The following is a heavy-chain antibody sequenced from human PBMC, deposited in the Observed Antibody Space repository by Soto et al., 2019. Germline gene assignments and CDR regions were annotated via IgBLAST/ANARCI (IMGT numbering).Heavy chain of an antibody. J-gene: IGHJ4*02. CDR1: GFTFSNFA. V-gene: IGHV3-64D*06. CDR2: VSSNADST. D-gene: IGHD6-6*01. CDR3: VKGDSSSTHAHLHY. Sequence: GGSLRLSCSASGFTFSNFAMHWVRQAPGKGLEYVSGVSSNADSTYYADSVKGRFTISRDNSKDTLYFQTTSLRADDTAVYYCVKGDSSSTHAHLHYWRQGTLVTVSA.